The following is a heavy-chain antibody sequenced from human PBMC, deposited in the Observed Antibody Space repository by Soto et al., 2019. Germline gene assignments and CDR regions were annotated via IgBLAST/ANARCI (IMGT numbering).Heavy chain of an antibody. V-gene: IGHV3-23*01. J-gene: IGHJ3*02. CDR1: GFTFSTYA. D-gene: IGHD6-19*01. CDR3: VRVKAQILSSGWYGGDDI. CDR2: IKGSGGNT. Sequence: EVQLLESGGGLVQPGGSLRLSCAASGFTFSTYAMSWVRQAPGKGREWVATIKGSGGNTHYAGSVKGRFTTSRDNSENTVYLHMHSLRAEDTVVYYCVRVKAQILSSGWYGGDDIWGHATKVTVSS.